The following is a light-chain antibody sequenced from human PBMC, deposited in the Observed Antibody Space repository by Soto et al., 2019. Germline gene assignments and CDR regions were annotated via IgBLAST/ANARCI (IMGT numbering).Light chain of an antibody. CDR2: DAS. CDR3: QHDNGYPYT. V-gene: IGKV1-5*01. J-gene: IGKJ2*01. CDR1: QSIDNW. Sequence: GDRVTITCRASQSIDNWLAWYQQKPGKAPQLLIYDASRVKTGVPSRFTASGSGTEFTLTINTLQADDSATYFCQHDNGYPYTFGPGTKVEIK.